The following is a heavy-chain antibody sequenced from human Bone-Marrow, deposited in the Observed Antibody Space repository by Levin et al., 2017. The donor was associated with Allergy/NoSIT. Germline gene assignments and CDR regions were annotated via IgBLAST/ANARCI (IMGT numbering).Heavy chain of an antibody. CDR2: IWYDGSNK. Sequence: PGGSLRLSCAASGFTFSSYGMHWVRQAPGKGLEWVAVIWYDGSNKYYADSVKGRFTISRDNSKNTLYLQMNSLRAEDTAVFYCARDSGRFLAHPYYYLGMNVWGQGTTVTVSS. J-gene: IGHJ6*02. V-gene: IGHV3-33*01. CDR1: GFTFSSYG. CDR3: ARDSGRFLAHPYYYLGMNV. D-gene: IGHD3-10*01.